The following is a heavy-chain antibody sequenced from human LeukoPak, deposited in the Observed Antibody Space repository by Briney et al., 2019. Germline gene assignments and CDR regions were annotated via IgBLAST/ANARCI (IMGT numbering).Heavy chain of an antibody. CDR3: ARSGSYSGIRRASGSDY. Sequence: ASVKVSCKASGYTFTSYGISWVRQAPGQGLEWMGWISAYNGNTNYTQKLQGRVTMTTDTSTSTAYMELRSLRSDDTAVYYCARSGSYSGIRRASGSDYWGQGTLVTVSS. CDR2: ISAYNGNT. CDR1: GYTFTSYG. V-gene: IGHV1-18*01. J-gene: IGHJ4*02. D-gene: IGHD5-12*01.